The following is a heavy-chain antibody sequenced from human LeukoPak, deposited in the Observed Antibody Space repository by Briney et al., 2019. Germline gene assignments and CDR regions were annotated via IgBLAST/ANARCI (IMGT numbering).Heavy chain of an antibody. CDR2: IYHSGST. J-gene: IGHJ4*02. V-gene: IGHV4-30-2*01. Sequence: SETLSLTCGVSGGSISRGGYSWSWIRPPPGQALERIGYIYHSGSTYYNPSLKSRVTISVDRSKNQFSLKLSSVTAADTAVYYCARLVAATGNFDYWGQGTLVTVSS. D-gene: IGHD6-13*01. CDR1: GGSISRGGYS. CDR3: ARLVAATGNFDY.